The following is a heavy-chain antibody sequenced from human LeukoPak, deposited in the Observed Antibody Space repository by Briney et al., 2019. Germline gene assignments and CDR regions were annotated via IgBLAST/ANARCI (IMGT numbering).Heavy chain of an antibody. J-gene: IGHJ4*02. CDR2: VNGDGTST. V-gene: IGHV3-74*01. CDR1: GFTFSSYW. Sequence: GSLRLSCATSGFTFSSYWMHWGRQVPGKGLVWVSRVNGDGTSTSYADSVQGRFTISRDNAKNTLYLYMNSLRGDDTAIYFCVRSCSSGSCYGYKDYWGQGTLVTVSS. CDR3: VRSCSSGSCYGYKDY. D-gene: IGHD2-2*01.